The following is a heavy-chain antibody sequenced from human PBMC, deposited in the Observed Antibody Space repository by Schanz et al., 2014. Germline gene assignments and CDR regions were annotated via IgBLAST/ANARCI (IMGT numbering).Heavy chain of an antibody. CDR2: INPTGGST. CDR3: ARAAYGGYTSTPLRY. J-gene: IGHJ4*02. CDR1: GYTFISYF. Sequence: QVQLVQSGAEVKKPGASVKVSCKASGYTFISYFIHWVRQAPGQGLEWMGIINPTGGSTSYAQRFQGRVTVTMDTSTSTVYMELSSLRSEATAVYYCARAAYGGYTSTPLRYWGQGTLVTVSS. D-gene: IGHD5-12*01. V-gene: IGHV1-46*01.